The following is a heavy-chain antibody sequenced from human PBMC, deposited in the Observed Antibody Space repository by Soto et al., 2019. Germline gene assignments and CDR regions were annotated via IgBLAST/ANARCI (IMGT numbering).Heavy chain of an antibody. CDR1: GGTFSSYA. J-gene: IGHJ6*02. D-gene: IGHD2-2*01. V-gene: IGHV1-69*13. CDR2: IIPIFGTA. CDR3: ARDSSRGRVPAPYGMDV. Sequence: SVKVSCKASGGTFSSYAISWVRQAPGQGLEWMGGIIPIFGTANYAQKFQGRVTITADESTSTAYMELSSLRSEDTAVYYCARDSSRGRVPAPYGMDVWGQGPTVTVSS.